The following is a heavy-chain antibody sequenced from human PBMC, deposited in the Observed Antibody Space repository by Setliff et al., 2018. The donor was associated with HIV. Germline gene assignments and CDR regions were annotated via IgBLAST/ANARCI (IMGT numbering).Heavy chain of an antibody. Sequence: SETLSLTCTVSGGSIYSGAYYWAWIRQHPGKGLEWIGHIYYSGDTHYNPSLKSRLTISIDTSVNQFSLKLGSVTAADTAVYFCARIAWYSESTYGHDLYYFDFWGQGSLVTVSS. J-gene: IGHJ4*02. CDR2: IYYSGDT. CDR3: ARIAWYSESTYGHDLYYFDF. D-gene: IGHD5-18*01. CDR1: GGSIYSGAYY. V-gene: IGHV4-31*03.